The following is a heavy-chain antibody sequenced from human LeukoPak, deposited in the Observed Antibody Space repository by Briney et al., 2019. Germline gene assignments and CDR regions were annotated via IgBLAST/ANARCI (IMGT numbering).Heavy chain of an antibody. V-gene: IGHV1-2*02. J-gene: IGHJ5*02. CDR1: GYTFTGYF. CDR3: AREGDVVADVNWFDP. D-gene: IGHD2-2*01. Sequence: ASVKVSCKASGYTFTGYFLHWVRQAPGQGLEWMGWINADSGATNYAQKFQGRVTMTRDTSISTAYMELSRLRSDDTAVYYCAREGDVVADVNWFDPWGQGTLVTVSS. CDR2: INADSGAT.